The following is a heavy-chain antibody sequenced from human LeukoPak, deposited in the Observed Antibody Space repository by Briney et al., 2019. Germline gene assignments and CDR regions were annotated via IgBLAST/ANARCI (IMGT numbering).Heavy chain of an antibody. J-gene: IGHJ4*02. D-gene: IGHD3-16*01. V-gene: IGHV4-39*01. CDR3: ASLFTFGGVTDY. Sequence: PSETLSLTCTVSGGSISSSSSYWGWIRQPPGKGLEWIGSIYYSGSTYYNPSLKSRVTISVDTSKNQFSLSLSSVTAADTAVYYCASLFTFGGVTDYWGQGILVTVSS. CDR2: IYYSGST. CDR1: GGSISSSSSY.